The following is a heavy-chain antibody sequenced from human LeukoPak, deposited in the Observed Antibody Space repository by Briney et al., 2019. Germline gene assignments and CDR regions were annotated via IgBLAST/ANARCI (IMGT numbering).Heavy chain of an antibody. J-gene: IGHJ4*02. V-gene: IGHV3-20*04. CDR1: GFPFDNYG. Sequence: PGGSLRLSCAASGFPFDNYGMAWDRQAPGKGLEWVSGITWNGGITAYADSVKGRFTISRDNAKNSLYLQMNSLRAEDTALYYCARDGPVAGVELDQWGQGTLVTVSS. D-gene: IGHD6-19*01. CDR2: ITWNGGIT. CDR3: ARDGPVAGVELDQ.